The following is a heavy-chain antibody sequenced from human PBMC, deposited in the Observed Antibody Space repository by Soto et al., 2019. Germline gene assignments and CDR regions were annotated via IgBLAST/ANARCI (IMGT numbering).Heavy chain of an antibody. J-gene: IGHJ2*01. CDR3: AKNRGAGDYTNWSFAV. CDR2: IHGDGDYS. V-gene: IGHV3-23*01. D-gene: IGHD2-2*02. Sequence: EVQLLDSGGGLXQPGGXLRLSCAASGFMFSCCAMSWVRQAPGKGLEWVSTIHGDGDYSHYTDSVEGRFTISRDNSRNTLYLQMNNLRADDTAVYYCAKNRGAGDYTNWSFAVWGRGTLVTVSS. CDR1: GFMFSCCA.